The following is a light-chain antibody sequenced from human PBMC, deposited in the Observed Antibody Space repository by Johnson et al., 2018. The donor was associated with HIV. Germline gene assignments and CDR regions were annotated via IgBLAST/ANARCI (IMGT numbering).Light chain of an antibody. V-gene: IGLV1-51*02. CDR3: GTWYSSLSAGGV. CDR2: ENN. Sequence: QSVLTQPPSVSAASGQKVTISCSGSTSNIGNNYVSWYQQLPGPAPKLLIYENNKRPSGIPDRFSGSKSGTSATLGITGLQTGDEADYYCGTWYSSLSAGGVFGTGTKVTVL. CDR1: TSNIGNNY. J-gene: IGLJ1*01.